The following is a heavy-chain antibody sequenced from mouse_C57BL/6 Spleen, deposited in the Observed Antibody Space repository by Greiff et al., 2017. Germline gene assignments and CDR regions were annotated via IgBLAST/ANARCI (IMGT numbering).Heavy chain of an antibody. V-gene: IGHV3-6*01. Sequence: EVKLQESGPGLVKPSQSLSLTCSVTGYSITSGYYWNWIRQFPGNKLEWMGYISYDGSNNYNPSLKNRISITRDTSKNQFFLKLNAVTTEDTATYYCARGGLPPFAYWGQGTLVTVSA. CDR1: GYSITSGYY. J-gene: IGHJ3*01. CDR2: ISYDGSN. CDR3: ARGGLPPFAY. D-gene: IGHD2-4*01.